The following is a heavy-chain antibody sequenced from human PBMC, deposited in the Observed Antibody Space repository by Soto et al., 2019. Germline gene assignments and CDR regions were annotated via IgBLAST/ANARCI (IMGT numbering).Heavy chain of an antibody. CDR1: GYTFTGYY. D-gene: IGHD3-10*01. J-gene: IGHJ4*02. Sequence: ASVKVSCKASGYTFTGYYMHWVRQAPGQGLEWMGWINPNSGGTNYAQKFQGRVTWTRDTSISTAYMELSRLRSDDTAVYYCARVGEELLWFGELFPYYFDYWGQGTLVTVSS. CDR2: INPNSGGT. V-gene: IGHV1-2*02. CDR3: ARVGEELLWFGELFPYYFDY.